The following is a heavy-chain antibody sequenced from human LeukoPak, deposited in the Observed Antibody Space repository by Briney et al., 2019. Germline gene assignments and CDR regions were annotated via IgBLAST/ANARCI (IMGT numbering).Heavy chain of an antibody. V-gene: IGHV3-23*01. CDR1: EFVFSDYY. CDR3: AKVQDSSGWYFDY. J-gene: IGHJ4*02. D-gene: IGHD6-19*01. CDR2: ISGSGGST. Sequence: GGSLRLSCAASEFVFSDYYMSWVRQAPGKGLEWVSAISGSGGSTYYADSVKGRFTISRDNSKNTLYLQMNSLRAEDTAVYYCAKVQDSSGWYFDYWGQGTLVTVSS.